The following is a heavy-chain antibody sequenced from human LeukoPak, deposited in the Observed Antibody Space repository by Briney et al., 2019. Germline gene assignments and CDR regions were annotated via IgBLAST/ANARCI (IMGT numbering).Heavy chain of an antibody. J-gene: IGHJ4*02. CDR1: GGTFSSYA. CDR2: IIPIFGTA. CDR3: ATKPGIAAALYFDY. V-gene: IGHV1-69*13. D-gene: IGHD6-13*01. Sequence: ASVRVSCKASGGTFSSYAISWVRQAPGQGLEWMGGIIPIFGTANYAQKFQGRVTITADESTSTAYMELSSLRSEDTAVYYCATKPGIAAALYFDYWGQGTLVTVSS.